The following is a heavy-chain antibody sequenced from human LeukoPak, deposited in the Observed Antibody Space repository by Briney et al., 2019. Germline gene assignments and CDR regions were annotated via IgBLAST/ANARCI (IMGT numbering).Heavy chain of an antibody. CDR3: SRAGVDMAFDY. J-gene: IGHJ4*02. D-gene: IGHD5-24*01. V-gene: IGHV3-7*02. CDR2: IKSDGSEE. Sequence: PGGSLRLSCAASGFTFNRYWMSWVRQAPGKGLEWVAQIKSDGSEEYYADPVRGRFTISRDNAKNTLFLQMNSLRAEDTAVYYCSRAGVDMAFDYWGQGTLVTVSS. CDR1: GFTFNRYW.